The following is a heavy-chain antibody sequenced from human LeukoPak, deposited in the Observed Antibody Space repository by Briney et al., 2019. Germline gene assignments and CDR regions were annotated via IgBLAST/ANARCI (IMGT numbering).Heavy chain of an antibody. CDR2: ISAYNGNT. CDR1: GGTFSSYA. Sequence: GASVKVSCKASGGTFSSYAISWVRQAPGQGLEWMGWISAYNGNTNYAQKLQGRVTMTTDTSTSTAYMELRSLRSDDTAVYYCARDSRYCSGGSCYRYFDYWGQGTLVTVSS. CDR3: ARDSRYCSGGSCYRYFDY. D-gene: IGHD2-15*01. J-gene: IGHJ4*02. V-gene: IGHV1-18*01.